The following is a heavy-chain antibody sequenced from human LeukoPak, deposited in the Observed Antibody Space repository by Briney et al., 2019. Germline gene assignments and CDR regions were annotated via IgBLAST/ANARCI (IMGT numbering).Heavy chain of an antibody. J-gene: IGHJ4*02. CDR1: GDSISSRSYY. V-gene: IGHV4-39*07. CDR2: IYYSGSA. Sequence: KTSETLSLTCTVSGDSISSRSYYWGWIRQPPGKGLEWIGSIYYSGSAYYSPSLESRVTMSVDTSKNQFSLKLSSVTAADTAVYYCAREWPKAQWLVLYYFDYWGQGTLVTVSS. D-gene: IGHD6-19*01. CDR3: AREWPKAQWLVLYYFDY.